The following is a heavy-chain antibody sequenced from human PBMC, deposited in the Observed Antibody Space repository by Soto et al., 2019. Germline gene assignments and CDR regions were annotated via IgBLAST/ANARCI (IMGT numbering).Heavy chain of an antibody. J-gene: IGHJ4*02. CDR3: ARDRIIGTSYSDY. CDR2: IHSSGTT. V-gene: IGHV4-4*07. Sequence: SETLSLTCTVSSGSINSFYWTWIRQPAGKGLEWMGRIHSSGTTNYNPSLKSRVTMSVDTAKNQFSLKLTSVTAADTAVYYCARDRIIGTSYSDYWGQGSLVTVSS. D-gene: IGHD1-7*01. CDR1: SGSINSFY.